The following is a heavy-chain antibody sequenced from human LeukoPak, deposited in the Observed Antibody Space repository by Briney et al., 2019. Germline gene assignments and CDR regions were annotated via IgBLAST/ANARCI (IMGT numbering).Heavy chain of an antibody. J-gene: IGHJ5*02. CDR2: IYYSGST. Sequence: SQTLSLTCTVSGVSISSGDYYWSWIRQPPGKGLEWIGYIYYSGSTYYNPSLKSRVTISVDTSKNQFSLKLSSVTAADTAVYYCARGSPYCGGDCPNNWFDPWGQGTLVTVSS. CDR1: GVSISSGDYY. CDR3: ARGSPYCGGDCPNNWFDP. D-gene: IGHD2-21*01. V-gene: IGHV4-30-4*08.